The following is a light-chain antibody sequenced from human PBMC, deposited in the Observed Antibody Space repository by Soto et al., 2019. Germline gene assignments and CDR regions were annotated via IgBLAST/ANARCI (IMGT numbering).Light chain of an antibody. CDR3: QQYGSSPFT. CDR2: GAS. CDR1: QSVSSIN. Sequence: EIVLTQSPGTLSLSPGERATLSCRASQSVSSINLAWYQQKPGQAPRLLIYGASSRATGIPDRFSGSGSGIDFTLTISRLEPEDFAVYYCQQYGSSPFTFGPGTKVDIK. J-gene: IGKJ3*01. V-gene: IGKV3-20*01.